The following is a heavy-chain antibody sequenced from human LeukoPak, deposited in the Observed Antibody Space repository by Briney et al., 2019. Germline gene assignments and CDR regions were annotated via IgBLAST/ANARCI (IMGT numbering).Heavy chain of an antibody. D-gene: IGHD2-15*01. CDR2: ISWNSGSI. CDR1: GFNFDDDA. Sequence: GGSLRLSCAASGFNFDDDAMHWVRQAPGKGLEWVSGISWNSGSIGYADSVKGRFTISRDNAKNSLYLQMNSLRAEDMALYYCAKGFGVSSSGLDYWGQGTLVTVSS. CDR3: AKGFGVSSSGLDY. V-gene: IGHV3-9*03. J-gene: IGHJ4*02.